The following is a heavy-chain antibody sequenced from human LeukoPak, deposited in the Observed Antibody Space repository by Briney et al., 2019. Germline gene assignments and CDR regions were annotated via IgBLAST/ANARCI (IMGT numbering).Heavy chain of an antibody. D-gene: IGHD1-1*01. J-gene: IGHJ6*03. CDR2: VDHTGST. Sequence: SETLSLTCSVSDDSITMYYWTWIRQPPGKGLEWIGYVDHTGSTNFNPSLNGRVSISRDTTKNLFSLRLRSVTAADTAVYFCARGRVSSSTWYSTYYYYFYMDVWGKGTTATVSS. V-gene: IGHV4-59*01. CDR3: ARGRVSSSTWYSTYYYYFYMDV. CDR1: DDSITMYY.